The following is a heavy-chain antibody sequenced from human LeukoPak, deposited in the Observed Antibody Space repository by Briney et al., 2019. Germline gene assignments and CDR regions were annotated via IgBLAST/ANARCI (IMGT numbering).Heavy chain of an antibody. CDR3: ARVSGSYSRYYYGMDV. CDR1: GFTFSNYE. V-gene: IGHV3-11*06. Sequence: GGSLRLSCAASGFTFSNYEMNWIRQAPGKGLEWVSYISSSTTYTNYADSVKGRFTISKDNAKNSLFLQMNSLRAEDTAVYYCARVSGSYSRYYYGMDVWGQGTTVTVSS. J-gene: IGHJ6*02. CDR2: ISSSTTYT. D-gene: IGHD1-26*01.